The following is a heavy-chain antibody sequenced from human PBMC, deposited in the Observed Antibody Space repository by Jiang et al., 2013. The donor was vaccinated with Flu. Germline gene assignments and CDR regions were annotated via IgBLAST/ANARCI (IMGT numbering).Heavy chain of an antibody. D-gene: IGHD6-19*01. CDR1: GGSISSYY. V-gene: IGHV4-59*01. CDR3: ARVVAVAGTGFDY. CDR2: IYYSGST. J-gene: IGHJ4*02. Sequence: PGLVKPSETLSLTCTVSGGSISSYYWSWIRQPPGKGLEWIGYIYYSGSTNYNPSLKSRVTISVDTSKNQFSLKLSSVTAADTAVYYCARVVAVAGTGFDYWGQGTLVTVSS.